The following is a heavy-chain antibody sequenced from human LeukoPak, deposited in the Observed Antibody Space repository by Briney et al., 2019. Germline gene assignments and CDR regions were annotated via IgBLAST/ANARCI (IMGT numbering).Heavy chain of an antibody. Sequence: PSETLSLTCTVSGGSISSYYWSWIRQPPGKGLEWIGYIYYSGSTNYNPSLKSRVTISVDTSKNQFSLKLSSVTAADTAVYYCARDRAYYGSGLDLNRAYGMDVWGQGTTVTVSS. CDR1: GGSISSYY. D-gene: IGHD3-10*01. V-gene: IGHV4-59*01. CDR2: IYYSGST. J-gene: IGHJ6*02. CDR3: ARDRAYYGSGLDLNRAYGMDV.